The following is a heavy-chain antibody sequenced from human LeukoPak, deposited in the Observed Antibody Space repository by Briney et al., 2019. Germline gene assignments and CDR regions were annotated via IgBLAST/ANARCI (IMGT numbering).Heavy chain of an antibody. CDR2: IWYDGSSK. CDR1: GITFSSFG. D-gene: IGHD4-11*01. J-gene: IGHJ5*02. Sequence: SGGSLRLSCAASGITFSSFGMHWVRQAPGKGLEWVAFIWYDGSSKYYADSVKGRFTISRDNSKNTLYLQMNSLRVEDTAVYYCARDGTVTAGPFDPWGQGTLVTVSS. CDR3: ARDGTVTAGPFDP. V-gene: IGHV3-33*01.